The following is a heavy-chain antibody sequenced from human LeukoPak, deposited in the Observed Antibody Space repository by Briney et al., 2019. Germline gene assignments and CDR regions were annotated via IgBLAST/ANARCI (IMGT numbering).Heavy chain of an antibody. V-gene: IGHV3-74*01. CDR3: AKSDYFDP. CDR2: TKSDGSIA. CDR1: GFTFSDYW. Sequence: GGSLRLSCAASGFTFSDYWMSWVRQAPGKGLVWVSRTKSDGSIATYADSVKGRFSISRDNAKNTLYLQMNSLRVEDTAFYYCAKSDYFDPWGLGTLVTVSS. J-gene: IGHJ5*02. D-gene: IGHD1-26*01.